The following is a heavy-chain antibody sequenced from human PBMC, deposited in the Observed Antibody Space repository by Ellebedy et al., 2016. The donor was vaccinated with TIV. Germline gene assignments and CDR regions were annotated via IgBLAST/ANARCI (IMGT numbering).Heavy chain of an antibody. CDR3: ARSEKGDSSGWYFWFDP. CDR2: MYDSEHI. D-gene: IGHD6-19*01. J-gene: IGHJ5*02. V-gene: IGHV4-59*01. CDR1: SGSISGYY. Sequence: SETLSLXCTVSSGSISGYYWNWIRQPPGKGLEWIGYMYDSEHIDYNPSLRSRVTLSIDTSKNQFSLKLSSVTAADTAVYYCARSEKGDSSGWYFWFDPWGQGTLVTVSS.